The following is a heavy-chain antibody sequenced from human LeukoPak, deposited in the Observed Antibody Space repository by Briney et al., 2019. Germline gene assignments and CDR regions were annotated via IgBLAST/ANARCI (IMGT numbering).Heavy chain of an antibody. J-gene: IGHJ3*02. D-gene: IGHD6-13*01. Sequence: KPSEALSLTCTVSGGSISSSSYYWGWIRQPPGKGLEWIGSIYYSGSTYYSPSLKSRVTISVDTSKNQFSLELNSVTAADTAVYYCARHRIPAADDAFDIWGQGTMVTVSS. CDR2: IYYSGST. CDR3: ARHRIPAADDAFDI. CDR1: GGSISSSSYY. V-gene: IGHV4-39*01.